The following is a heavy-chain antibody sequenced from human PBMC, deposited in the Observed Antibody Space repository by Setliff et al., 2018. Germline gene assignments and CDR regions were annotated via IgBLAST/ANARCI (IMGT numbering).Heavy chain of an antibody. CDR2: ISPNSGAT. CDR3: ARDLYNSGSDY. J-gene: IGHJ4*02. Sequence: ASVKVSCKTSGYPFTDYYIHWVRQAPGQGLEWMGRISPNSGATNFAQKFQGRVTMTRDTSISTAYMDLSRLRSDDTAVYYCARDLYNSGSDYWGQGTLVTVSS. D-gene: IGHD6-25*01. V-gene: IGHV1-2*06. CDR1: GYPFTDYY.